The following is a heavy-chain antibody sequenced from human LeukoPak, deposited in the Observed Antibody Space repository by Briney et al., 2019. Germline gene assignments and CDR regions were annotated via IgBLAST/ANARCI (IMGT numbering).Heavy chain of an antibody. CDR2: IYYSGST. CDR3: ARQGSGYSYYFDY. CDR1: GGSISSSSYY. V-gene: IGHV4-39*01. J-gene: IGHJ4*02. D-gene: IGHD3-3*01. Sequence: SETLSLTCTVSGGSISSSSYYWGWIRQPPGKGLEWIGSIYYSGSTYYNPSLKSRVTISVDTSKNQFSLKLSSVTAADTAVYYCARQGSGYSYYFDYWGQGTLVTVSS.